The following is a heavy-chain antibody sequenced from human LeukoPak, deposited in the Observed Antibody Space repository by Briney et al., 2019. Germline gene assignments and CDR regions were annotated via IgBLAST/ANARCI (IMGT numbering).Heavy chain of an antibody. J-gene: IGHJ5*02. CDR3: ARGRAAGRMNWFDP. D-gene: IGHD6-13*01. CDR1: GGSFSGYY. V-gene: IGHV4-34*01. Sequence: SETLSLTCAVYGGSFSGYYWSWIRQPPGKGLEWIGEINHSGSTNYNPSLKSRVTISVDTSQNQFSLKMNSVTAADTAVYYCARGRAAGRMNWFDPWGQGTLVIVSS. CDR2: INHSGST.